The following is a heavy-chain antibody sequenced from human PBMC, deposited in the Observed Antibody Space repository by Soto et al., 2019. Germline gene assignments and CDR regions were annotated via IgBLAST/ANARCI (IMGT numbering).Heavy chain of an antibody. CDR1: GFTFSSYG. D-gene: IGHD3-3*01. J-gene: IGHJ4*02. Sequence: PXGSLRLSCAASGFTFSSYGMHWVRQAPGKGLEWVAVISYDGSNKYYADSVKGRFTISRDNSKNALYLQMNSLRAEDTAVYYCAKVQGERYYDFWSGPYFYWGQGTLVTVSS. CDR3: AKVQGERYYDFWSGPYFY. V-gene: IGHV3-30*18. CDR2: ISYDGSNK.